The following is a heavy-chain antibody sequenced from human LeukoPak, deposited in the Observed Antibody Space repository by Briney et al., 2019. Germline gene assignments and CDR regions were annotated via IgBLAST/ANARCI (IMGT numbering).Heavy chain of an antibody. CDR1: GGSFSGYY. Sequence: SETLSPTCAVYGGSFSGYYWSWIRQPPGKGLEWIGEINHSGSTNYNPSLKSRVTISVDTSKNQFSLKLSSVTAADTAVYYCARGRGGLTYYYGSGSYPRFDYWGQGTLVTVSS. V-gene: IGHV4-34*01. J-gene: IGHJ4*02. CDR3: ARGRGGLTYYYGSGSYPRFDY. CDR2: INHSGST. D-gene: IGHD3-10*01.